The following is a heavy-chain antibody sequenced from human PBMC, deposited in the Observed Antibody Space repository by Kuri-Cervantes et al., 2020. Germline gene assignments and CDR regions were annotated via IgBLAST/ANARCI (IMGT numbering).Heavy chain of an antibody. CDR3: VNTQLYYYYMDV. Sequence: GESLKISCTASGFTFGDYAMSWVRQAPGKGLEWVGFIRSKAYGGTTEYAASVKGRFTISRDDSKSIAYLQMNSLKTEDTAVYYCVNTQLYYYYMDVWGKGTTVTVSS. CDR2: IRSKAYGGTT. D-gene: IGHD6-13*01. V-gene: IGHV3-49*04. J-gene: IGHJ6*03. CDR1: GFTFGDYA.